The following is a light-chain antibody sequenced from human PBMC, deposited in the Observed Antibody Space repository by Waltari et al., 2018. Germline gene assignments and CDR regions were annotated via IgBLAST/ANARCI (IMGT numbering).Light chain of an antibody. V-gene: IGLV1-44*01. Sequence: QSALTQPPSSSGTPGQRLTISCSGGHSVDWYQHLPGTAPKLLIYSHDHRPSGVPDRFSGSRSGSLVISGLQSEDEGDYYCGAWDASLNGRQLFGGGTKLTVL. J-gene: IGLJ3*02. CDR3: GAWDASLNGRQL. CDR1: HS. CDR2: SHD.